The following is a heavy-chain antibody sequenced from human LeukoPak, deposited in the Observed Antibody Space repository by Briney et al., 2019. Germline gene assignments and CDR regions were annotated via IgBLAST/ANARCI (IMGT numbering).Heavy chain of an antibody. CDR2: INHSGST. D-gene: IGHD2-8*01. CDR1: GGSSSGYY. V-gene: IGHV4-34*01. J-gene: IGHJ4*02. CDR3: ARGRTSPGVN. Sequence: PSETLSLTCAVYGGSSSGYYWSWIRQPPGKGLEWIGEINHSGSTNYNPSLKSRVTISVDTSKNQFSLKLSSVTAADTAVYYCARGRTSPGVNWGQGTLVTVSS.